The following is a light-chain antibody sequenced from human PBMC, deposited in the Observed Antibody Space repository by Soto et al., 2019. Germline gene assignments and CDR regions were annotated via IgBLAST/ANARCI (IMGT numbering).Light chain of an antibody. CDR3: QQTHTTFT. CDR1: QSISTY. J-gene: IGKJ4*01. CDR2: AAS. V-gene: IGKV1-39*01. Sequence: DIQMTQSPSSLSASVGDRVTITCRASQSISTYLNWYQQKPGKVPKLLINAASSLQSGVPSRFSGSGSGTDFTLTISSLQPEDFATYYCQQTHTTFTFGGGTKVDIK.